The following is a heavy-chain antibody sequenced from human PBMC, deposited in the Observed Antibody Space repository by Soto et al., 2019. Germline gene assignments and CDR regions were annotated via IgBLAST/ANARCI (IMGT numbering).Heavy chain of an antibody. V-gene: IGHV1-18*01. J-gene: IGHJ2*01. CDR2: ISAYNGNT. D-gene: IGHD2-8*01. CDR1: GYTFTSYG. CDR3: ARDRKRYCTNGVCYGVGPVAYCGGDCPLLYWYFDL. Sequence: ASVKVSCKASGYTFTSYGISWVRQAPGQGLEWMGWISAYNGNTNYAQKLQGRVTMTTDTSTSTAYMELRSLRSDDTAVYYCARDRKRYCTNGVCYGVGPVAYCGGDCPLLYWYFDLWGRGTLVTVSS.